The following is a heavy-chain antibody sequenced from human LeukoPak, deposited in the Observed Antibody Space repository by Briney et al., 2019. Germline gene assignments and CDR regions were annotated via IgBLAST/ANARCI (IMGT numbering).Heavy chain of an antibody. CDR2: ISSSSSTI. J-gene: IGHJ4*02. CDR1: GFTFSSYS. CDR3: ARDRIAAAGTGHYFDY. Sequence: GGSLRLSCAASGFTFSSYSMNWVRQAPGKGLEWVSYISSSSSTIYYADSVKGRFTISRDNAKNSLYLQMNSLRAEDTAVYYCARDRIAAAGTGHYFDYWGQGTLVTVSS. V-gene: IGHV3-48*01. D-gene: IGHD6-13*01.